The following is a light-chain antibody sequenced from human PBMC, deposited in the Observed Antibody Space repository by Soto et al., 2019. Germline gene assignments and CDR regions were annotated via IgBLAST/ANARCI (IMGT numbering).Light chain of an antibody. J-gene: IGLJ1*01. CDR3: AAWDASLNGYV. CDR2: SNY. CDR1: SSNIGSKT. Sequence: QSVLTQPPSASGTRGQRVTISCSGSSSNIGSKTVNWYQQLPGTAPKLLIYSNYQRPSGVPDRFSGSKSGTSASLAISGLQSEDEADYYCAAWDASLNGYVFGTGTKVTVL. V-gene: IGLV1-44*01.